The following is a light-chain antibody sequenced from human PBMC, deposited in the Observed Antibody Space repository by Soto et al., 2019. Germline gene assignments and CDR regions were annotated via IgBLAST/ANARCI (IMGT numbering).Light chain of an antibody. CDR3: SLYTSSSTLLYV. CDR1: SCDVGGCND. V-gene: IGLV2-14*01. CDR2: DVS. Sequence: QSALTQPASVSGSPGQSITISCTGSSCDVGGCNDVSWYQQLPGKAPKLMIYDVSNRPSGVSNHFSGSKSGNTASLTISGLQAEDEADYYYSLYTSSSTLLYVFGAGTKVTVL. J-gene: IGLJ1*01.